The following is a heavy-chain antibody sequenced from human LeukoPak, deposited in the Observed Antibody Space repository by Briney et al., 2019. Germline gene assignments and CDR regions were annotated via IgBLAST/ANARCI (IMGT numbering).Heavy chain of an antibody. CDR2: INPRGGST. CDR3: ARDFWVTTVSTPDC. CDR1: GYTFTRYY. V-gene: IGHV1-46*01. J-gene: IGHJ4*02. Sequence: ASVKVSCKASGYTFTRYYMHWVRQAPGQGLEWMGIINPRGGSTSYAQKFQGRVTMTRDTSTSTVYVELSSLRSEDTAVYYCARDFWVTTVSTPDCWGQGTLVTVSS. D-gene: IGHD4-11*01.